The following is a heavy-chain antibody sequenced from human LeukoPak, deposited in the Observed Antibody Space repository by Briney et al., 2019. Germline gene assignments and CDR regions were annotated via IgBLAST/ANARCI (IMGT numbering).Heavy chain of an antibody. CDR3: ARGGTATLSLYYFDY. V-gene: IGHV1-18*01. CDR1: GYTFTSYG. Sequence: ASVKVSCKASGYTFTSYGFSWVRQAPGQGLEWMGWISAYNGNTNYAQKFQGRVTMTTDTSTSTAYMELRSLRSDDTAVYYCARGGTATLSLYYFDYWGQGTLVTVSS. CDR2: ISAYNGNT. D-gene: IGHD5-18*01. J-gene: IGHJ4*02.